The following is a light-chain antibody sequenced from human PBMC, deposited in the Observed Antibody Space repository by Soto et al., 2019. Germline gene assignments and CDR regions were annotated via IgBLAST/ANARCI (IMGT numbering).Light chain of an antibody. CDR3: SSYTSSSIFYV. Sequence: QSELTQPASVSGSPGQSITISCTGTSSDVGGYNYVSWYQQHPGKAPKLMIYDVSNRPSGVSNRFSGSKSGNTASLTISGLQAEDEADYYCSSYTSSSIFYVFGTGTKVTV. V-gene: IGLV2-14*01. J-gene: IGLJ1*01. CDR1: SSDVGGYNY. CDR2: DVS.